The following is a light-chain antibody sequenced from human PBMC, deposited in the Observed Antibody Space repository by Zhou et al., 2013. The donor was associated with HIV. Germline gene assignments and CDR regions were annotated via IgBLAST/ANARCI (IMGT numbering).Light chain of an antibody. CDR3: QQSHVART. V-gene: IGKV1-12*01. CDR2: AAS. Sequence: DIQMTQSPSSLSASVGDRVTITCRASQGISSWLAWYQQNPGKAPKLLIYAASRLPSGVPSRFSGSGSGTDFTLTISSLQPEDFSTYYCQQSHVARTFGQGTKVEI. J-gene: IGKJ1*01. CDR1: QGISSW.